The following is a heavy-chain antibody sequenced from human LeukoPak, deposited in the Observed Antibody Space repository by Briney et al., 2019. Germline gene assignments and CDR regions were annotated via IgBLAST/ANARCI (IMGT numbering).Heavy chain of an antibody. V-gene: IGHV3-74*01. Sequence: PGGSLRLSCAAFGFTFSSYWMHWVRQAPGKGLVWVSRMDSDGSNINYADSVKGRFTTSRDNAKSTLYLQMDSLRAEDAAVYYCARGGHYDRDAFHVWGQGTVVTVSS. CDR3: ARGGHYDRDAFHV. CDR2: MDSDGSNI. J-gene: IGHJ3*01. D-gene: IGHD3-22*01. CDR1: GFTFSSYW.